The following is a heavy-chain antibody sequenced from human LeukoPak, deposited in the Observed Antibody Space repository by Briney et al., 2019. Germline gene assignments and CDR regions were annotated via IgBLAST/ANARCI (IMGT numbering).Heavy chain of an antibody. D-gene: IGHD6-13*01. CDR1: GFTFDDYA. J-gene: IGHJ4*02. Sequence: PGRSLRLSCAASGFTFDDYAMHWVRQGPGKGLEWVSGISWNGGSIGYADSVKGRFTISRDNAKNSLYVQMNSLRAEDTALYHCAKAIAVGGTGFDYWGQGTLVTVSS. V-gene: IGHV3-9*01. CDR2: ISWNGGSI. CDR3: AKAIAVGGTGFDY.